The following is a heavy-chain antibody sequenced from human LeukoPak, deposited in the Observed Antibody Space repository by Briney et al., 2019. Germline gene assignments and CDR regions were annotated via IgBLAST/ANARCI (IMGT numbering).Heavy chain of an antibody. J-gene: IGHJ4*02. V-gene: IGHV3-21*01. CDR3: VREAAATLFDY. D-gene: IGHD1-26*01. Sequence: GGSLRLSCAASGFTFSSYSMNWVRQAPGKGLGWVSSISSSSSYIYYADSVKGRFSISRDNTQNSLSLQMSSLKAEDTAVYYCVREAAATLFDYWGQGTLVTVSS. CDR2: ISSSSSYI. CDR1: GFTFSSYS.